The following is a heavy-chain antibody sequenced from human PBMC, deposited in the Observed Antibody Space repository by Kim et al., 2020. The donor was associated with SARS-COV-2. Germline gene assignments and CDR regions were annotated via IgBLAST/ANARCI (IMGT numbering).Heavy chain of an antibody. CDR2: INAGNGNT. CDR3: AKGYCSGGSCYKSFDP. V-gene: IGHV1-3*01. Sequence: ASVKVSCKASGYTFTSYAMHWVRQAPGQRLEWMGWINAGNGNTKYSQKFQGRVTITRDTSASTAYMELSSLRSEDTAVYYCAKGYCSGGSCYKSFDPWGQGTLVTVSS. CDR1: GYTFTSYA. D-gene: IGHD2-15*01. J-gene: IGHJ5*02.